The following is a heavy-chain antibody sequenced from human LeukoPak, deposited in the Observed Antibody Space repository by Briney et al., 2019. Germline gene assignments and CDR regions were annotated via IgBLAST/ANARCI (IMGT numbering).Heavy chain of an antibody. D-gene: IGHD6-13*01. CDR3: AHSHGYGSSWSGFDS. V-gene: IGHV2-5*02. CDR1: GFSLSTSGVG. CDR2: IYWDDEK. J-gene: IGHJ4*02. Sequence: ESGPTLVNPTQTLTLTCTFSGFSLSTSGVGEGWIRQPPGKALEWLALIYWDDEKRHSPSLKSRLTITKDTSKNQVVLTMTNMDPVDTATYYCAHSHGYGSSWSGFDSWGQGTLVTVSS.